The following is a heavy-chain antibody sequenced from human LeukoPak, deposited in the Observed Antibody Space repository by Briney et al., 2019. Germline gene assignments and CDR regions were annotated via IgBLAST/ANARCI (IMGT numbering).Heavy chain of an antibody. D-gene: IGHD1-26*01. CDR1: GGTFSSYA. CDR3: ARALSGSYRFDY. V-gene: IGHV1-69*04. J-gene: IGHJ4*02. Sequence: ASVKVSCKASGGTFSSYAISWVRQAPGQGLEWMGRIIPILGIANYAQKFQGRVTITADKSTSTAYMELSSPRSEDTAVYYCARALSGSYRFDYWGQGTLVTVSS. CDR2: IIPILGIA.